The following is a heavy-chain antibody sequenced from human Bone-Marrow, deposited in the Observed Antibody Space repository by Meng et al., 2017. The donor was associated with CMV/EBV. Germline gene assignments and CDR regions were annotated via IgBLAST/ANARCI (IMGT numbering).Heavy chain of an antibody. J-gene: IGHJ4*02. CDR1: GFTFSSYW. D-gene: IGHD3-10*01. CDR2: IKQDGSEK. V-gene: IGHV3-7*01. CDR3: AREGWFGEFGFDY. Sequence: GESLKISCAASGFTFSSYWMSWVRQAPGKGLEWVANIKQDGSEKYYVDSVKGRFTISRDNAKNSLYLQMNSLRAEDTAVYYCAREGWFGEFGFDYWGQGTTVTVSS.